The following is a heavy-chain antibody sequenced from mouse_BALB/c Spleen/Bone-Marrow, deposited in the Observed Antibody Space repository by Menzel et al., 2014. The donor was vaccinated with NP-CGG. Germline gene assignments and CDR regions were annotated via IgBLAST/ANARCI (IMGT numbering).Heavy chain of an antibody. CDR3: ARRESPYECNVSFEL. Sequence: QVQLKGSGPGILQPSQTLSLTCSFSGFSLSTSGMGVSWIRQPSGKGLEWLAHIYWDDDRRYNPSLKSRLTISRDTSSNQVFLKIPSVDTADTAAYYDARRESPYECNVSFELWGQSTTLTVYS. CDR2: IYWDDDR. J-gene: IGHJ2*01. V-gene: IGHV8-12*01. CDR1: GFSLSTSGMG. D-gene: IGHD2-3*01.